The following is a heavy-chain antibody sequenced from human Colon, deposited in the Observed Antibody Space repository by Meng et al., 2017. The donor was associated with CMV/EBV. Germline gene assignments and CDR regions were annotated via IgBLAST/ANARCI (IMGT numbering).Heavy chain of an antibody. CDR3: AKAPARRYYFDS. J-gene: IGHJ4*02. CDR2: INASGYYA. V-gene: IGHV3-23*01. CDR1: RMNITDCA. Sequence: WARCRMNITDCAKNWVRQATGKGLEWVSDINASGYYAFYAESVKGRFTIGRNISKNTVYLQTNSLRAEDTAVYLCAKAPARRYYFDSWGQGSLVTVSS.